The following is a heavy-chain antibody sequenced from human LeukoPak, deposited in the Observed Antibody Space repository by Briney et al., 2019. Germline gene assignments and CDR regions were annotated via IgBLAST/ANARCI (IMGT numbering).Heavy chain of an antibody. V-gene: IGHV4-30-2*01. CDR1: GGSISSGGYY. CDR3: ARRWAARRAVDY. D-gene: IGHD6-6*01. Sequence: SETLSLTCTVSGGSISSGGYYWSWIRQPPGKGLEWIGYIYHSGSTYYNPSLKSRVTISVDTSKNQFSLKLSSVTAADTAVYYCARRWAARRAVDYWGQGTLVTVSS. CDR2: IYHSGST. J-gene: IGHJ4*02.